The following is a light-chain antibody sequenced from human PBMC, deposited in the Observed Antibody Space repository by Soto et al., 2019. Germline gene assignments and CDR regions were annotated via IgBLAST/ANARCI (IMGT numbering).Light chain of an antibody. Sequence: DIQMTQSPSSLSASIGDRVTITCRASQSISKSLNWYQQKPGRAPTLLISVASTLHSGVPSRFSCSGSGTDFTLTISSRQREDFATYYCQQSYSTPPMYTFGQGTKLEIK. CDR3: QQSYSTPPMYT. J-gene: IGKJ2*01. V-gene: IGKV1-39*01. CDR1: QSISKS. CDR2: VAS.